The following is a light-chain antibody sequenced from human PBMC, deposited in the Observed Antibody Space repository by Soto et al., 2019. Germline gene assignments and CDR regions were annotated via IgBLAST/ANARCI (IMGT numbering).Light chain of an antibody. CDR1: QSLSGW. CDR3: QQYHTYPWT. Sequence: DIHISHSTSTVCASGGDRDTITCRASQSLSGWLAWYQQKPGKAPNLLIYDASSLEDGVPSRFSGSGSGTEFTLTISSLQPDDFATYYCQQYHTYPWTFGQGTKVDIK. V-gene: IGKV1-5*01. CDR2: DAS. J-gene: IGKJ1*01.